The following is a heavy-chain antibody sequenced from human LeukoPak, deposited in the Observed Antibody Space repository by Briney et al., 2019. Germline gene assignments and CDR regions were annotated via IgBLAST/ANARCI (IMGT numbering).Heavy chain of an antibody. J-gene: IGHJ4*02. V-gene: IGHV3-7*01. D-gene: IGHD3-10*01. CDR3: ARVRKLRTRGVIYPLDF. Sequence: PGGSLRLSCAASGFTFNYYWMTWVRQAPGKGLEWVANIQQDGSEKYYVDSVKGRLIISRDNAKNTLYLQMNSLRAEDTALYYCARVRKLRTRGVIYPLDFLGQGTLVTVSS. CDR1: GFTFNYYW. CDR2: IQQDGSEK.